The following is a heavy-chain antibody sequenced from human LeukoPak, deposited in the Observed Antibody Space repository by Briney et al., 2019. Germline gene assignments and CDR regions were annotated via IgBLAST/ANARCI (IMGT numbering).Heavy chain of an antibody. V-gene: IGHV1-2*06. Sequence: ASVKVSCKASGYTFTGYYMHWVRQAPGRGLEWMGRINPNSGGTNYAQKFQGGVTMTRDTSISTAYMELSRLRSDDTAVYYCARALWYKRWLQNCYYFDYWGQGTLVTVSS. CDR1: GYTFTGYY. D-gene: IGHD5-24*01. CDR3: ARALWYKRWLQNCYYFDY. J-gene: IGHJ4*02. CDR2: INPNSGGT.